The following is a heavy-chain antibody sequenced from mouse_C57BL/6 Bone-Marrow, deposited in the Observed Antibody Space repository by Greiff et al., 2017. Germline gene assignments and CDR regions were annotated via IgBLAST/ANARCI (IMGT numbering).Heavy chain of an antibody. V-gene: IGHV1-26*01. Sequence: EVQLQQSGPELVKPGASVKISCKASGYTFTDYYMNWVQQSHGKSLEWIGDINPNNGGTSYNQKFKGKATLPVDKSSSTAYMELRSLTSEDSAVYYCARGRLWSYAMDYWGQGTSVTVSS. CDR3: ARGRLWSYAMDY. CDR2: INPNNGGT. J-gene: IGHJ4*01. D-gene: IGHD1-1*02. CDR1: GYTFTDYY.